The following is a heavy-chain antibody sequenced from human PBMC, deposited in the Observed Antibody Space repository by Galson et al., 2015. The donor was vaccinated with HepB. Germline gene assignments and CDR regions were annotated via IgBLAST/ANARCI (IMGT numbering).Heavy chain of an antibody. CDR2: IWYDGSNK. CDR1: GFTFSTYA. CDR3: ARAGTGLPD. V-gene: IGHV3-33*01. D-gene: IGHD3/OR15-3a*01. J-gene: IGHJ4*02. Sequence: SLRLSCAASGFTFSTYAMHWVRQAPGKGLEWVAVIWYDGSNKYYAESVKGRFTISRDNSKNTLYLQMNSLRAEDTAVYYCARAGTGLPDWGQGTLVTVSS.